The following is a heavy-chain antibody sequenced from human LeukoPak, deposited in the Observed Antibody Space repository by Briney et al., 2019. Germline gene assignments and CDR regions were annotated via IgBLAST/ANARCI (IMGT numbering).Heavy chain of an antibody. CDR3: AREGSSGSYRRYYFDY. D-gene: IGHD1-26*01. Sequence: GGSLRLSCAASGFTFSSYEMNWVRQAPGKGLEWVAVISYDGNKKYYLDSVRGRFTISRDNAKNSLYLQMNSLRAEDTAVYYCAREGSSGSYRRYYFDYWGQGTLVTVSS. CDR1: GFTFSSYE. CDR2: ISYDGNKK. V-gene: IGHV3-30*03. J-gene: IGHJ4*02.